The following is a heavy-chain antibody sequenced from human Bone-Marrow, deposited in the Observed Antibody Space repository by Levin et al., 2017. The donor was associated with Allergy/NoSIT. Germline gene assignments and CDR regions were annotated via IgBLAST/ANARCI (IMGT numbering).Heavy chain of an antibody. J-gene: IGHJ4*02. V-gene: IGHV4-59*01. CDR3: ARERGYSGDDHVGFDY. CDR1: GGSISSYY. D-gene: IGHD5-12*01. CDR2: IYYSVST. Sequence: SETLSLTCTVSGGSISSYYWSWIRQPPGKGLEWIGYIYYSVSTNYNPSLKSRVTISLDTSKNQFSLKLTSVTAADTAIYYCARERGYSGDDHVGFDYWGQGTLVTVSS.